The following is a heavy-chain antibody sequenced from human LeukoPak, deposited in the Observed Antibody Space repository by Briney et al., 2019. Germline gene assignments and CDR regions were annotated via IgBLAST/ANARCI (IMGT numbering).Heavy chain of an antibody. CDR3: AREPMGIAVAGSGYFDY. Sequence: ASVKVSFKSSVYTFTSYYMHWVRQAPGQGLEWMGIINPSGGSTSYAQKFQGRVTMTRDTSTSTVYMELSSLRSEDTAVYYCAREPMGIAVAGSGYFDYWGQGTLVTVSS. CDR2: INPSGGST. CDR1: VYTFTSYY. J-gene: IGHJ4*02. V-gene: IGHV1-46*01. D-gene: IGHD6-19*01.